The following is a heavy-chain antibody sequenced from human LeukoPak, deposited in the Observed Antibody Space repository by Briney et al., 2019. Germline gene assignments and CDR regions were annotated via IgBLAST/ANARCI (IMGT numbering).Heavy chain of an antibody. D-gene: IGHD6-19*01. Sequence: PSETLSLTCAVSGGSISGSTYYWGWVRQPPGKGLEWIGSIYYSGSTYYNPSLKSRVTISVDTSKNQFFLRLSSVTAADTALYYCATPSSGWHSFDYWGQGALITVSS. CDR2: IYYSGST. V-gene: IGHV4-39*01. CDR3: ATPSSGWHSFDY. J-gene: IGHJ4*02. CDR1: GGSISGSTYY.